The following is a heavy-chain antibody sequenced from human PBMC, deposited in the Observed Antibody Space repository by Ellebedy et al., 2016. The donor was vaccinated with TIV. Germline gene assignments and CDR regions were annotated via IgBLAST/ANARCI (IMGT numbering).Heavy chain of an antibody. Sequence: GESLKISCAASGFIFSDYYMSWIRQAPGKGLEWVSYISNSGHTIYYADSVKGRFTISRDNAENSLYLQMNSLRPEDTAVYYCARDARFIDQQHNWFDPWGQGTLVTVSS. J-gene: IGHJ5*02. CDR1: GFIFSDYY. D-gene: IGHD6-13*01. CDR3: ARDARFIDQQHNWFDP. CDR2: ISNSGHTI. V-gene: IGHV3-11*01.